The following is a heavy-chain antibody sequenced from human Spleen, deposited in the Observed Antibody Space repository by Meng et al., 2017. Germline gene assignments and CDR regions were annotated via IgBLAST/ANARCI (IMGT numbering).Heavy chain of an antibody. Sequence: GESLKISCAASGFTLSSSPMTWARQAPGKGLEWVATIDHSGRNTHYPDSVEGRFTISRDDSTNTLSLQMNSLRAEDTAIYYCAKDLAFNYDGTWGQGTLVTVSS. D-gene: IGHD3-22*01. V-gene: IGHV3-23*01. CDR1: GFTLSSSP. CDR2: IDHSGRNT. CDR3: AKDLAFNYDGT. J-gene: IGHJ4*02.